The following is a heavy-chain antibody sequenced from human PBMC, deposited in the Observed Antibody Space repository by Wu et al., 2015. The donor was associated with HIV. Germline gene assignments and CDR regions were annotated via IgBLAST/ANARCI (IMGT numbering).Heavy chain of an antibody. CDR2: LNPNTGGA. CDR3: ASGIQAGGANY. CDR1: GYSFTAYY. J-gene: IGHJ4*02. D-gene: IGHD2-21*01. V-gene: IGHV1-2*02. Sequence: QVQLVQSGAEVKKPGASVRVSCKTSGYSFTAYYMHWVRQAPGQGLEWVGRLNPNTGGADSAQKFQGRVTMTRDTSINTAYLDLSRLRLDDTAVYFCASGIQAGGANYWGQGTLVTVSS.